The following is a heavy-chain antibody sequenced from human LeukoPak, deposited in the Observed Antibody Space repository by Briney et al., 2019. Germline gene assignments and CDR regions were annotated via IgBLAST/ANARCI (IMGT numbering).Heavy chain of an antibody. Sequence: GGSLRLSCAASGFTFSGSAMHWVRQASGKGLEWVGRIRSKANSYATAYAAPVKGRFTISRDDSKNTAYLQMNSLKTEDTAVYYCTRQSAVAGYFDYWGQGTLVTVSS. CDR1: GFTFSGSA. CDR2: IRSKANSYAT. J-gene: IGHJ4*02. CDR3: TRQSAVAGYFDY. D-gene: IGHD6-19*01. V-gene: IGHV3-73*01.